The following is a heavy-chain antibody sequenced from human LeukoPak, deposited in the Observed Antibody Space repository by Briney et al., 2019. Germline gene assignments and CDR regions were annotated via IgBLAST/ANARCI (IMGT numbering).Heavy chain of an antibody. CDR1: GGSISSSSYY. CDR2: IYYSGST. V-gene: IGHV4-39*01. Sequence: SETLSLTCTVSGGSISSSSYYWGWIRQPPGKGLEWIGSIYYSGSTYYNPSLKSRVTISVDTSKNQYSLKLSSVTAADTAAYYCASGRTMVRGFLTPFDPWGQGTLVTVSS. D-gene: IGHD3-10*01. J-gene: IGHJ5*02. CDR3: ASGRTMVRGFLTPFDP.